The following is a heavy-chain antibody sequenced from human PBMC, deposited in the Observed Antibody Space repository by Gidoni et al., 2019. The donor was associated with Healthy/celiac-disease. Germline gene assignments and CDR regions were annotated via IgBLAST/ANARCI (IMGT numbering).Heavy chain of an antibody. V-gene: IGHV2-26*01. J-gene: IGHJ6*03. CDR3: VVVRGVTDSDYYYYMDV. D-gene: IGHD3-10*01. CDR2: IFSNDEK. Sequence: QVTLKESGPVLVNPTETLTLTCTVSGFSLSNARMGVSWIRQPPVKALEWLAHIFSNDEKSYSTSLKSRLTISKDTSKSQVVLTMTNMDPVDTATYYCVVVRGVTDSDYYYYMDVWGKGTTVTVSS. CDR1: GFSLSNARMG.